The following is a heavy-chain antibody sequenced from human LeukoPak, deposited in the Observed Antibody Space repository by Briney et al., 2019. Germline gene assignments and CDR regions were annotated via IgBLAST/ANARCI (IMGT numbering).Heavy chain of an antibody. J-gene: IGHJ4*02. CDR2: IYYSGST. CDR1: GGSISSSTYY. D-gene: IGHD6-19*01. Sequence: PSETLSLTCTVSGGSISSSTYYWGWIRQPPGKGLEWIGNIYYSGSTYYYPSLKSRVTISVDTSKNQFSLKLSSVTAADTAVYYCARRPTGSIAVAGNYFDYWGQGTLVTVSS. CDR3: ARRPTGSIAVAGNYFDY. V-gene: IGHV4-39*01.